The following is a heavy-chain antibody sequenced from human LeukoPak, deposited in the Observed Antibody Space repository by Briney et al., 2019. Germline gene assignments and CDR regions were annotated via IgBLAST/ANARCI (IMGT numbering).Heavy chain of an antibody. CDR1: GGSISSYY. CDR2: IYYSGST. J-gene: IGHJ6*03. CDR3: ARTYYYDSSGYRYMDV. V-gene: IGHV4-59*01. D-gene: IGHD3-22*01. Sequence: SETLSLTCTVSGGSISSYYWSWIRQPPGKGLEWIGYIYYSGSTNYNPSLKSRVTISVDTSKNQFSLKLSSVTAADTAVYYCARTYYYDSSGYRYMDVWGKGATVTVS.